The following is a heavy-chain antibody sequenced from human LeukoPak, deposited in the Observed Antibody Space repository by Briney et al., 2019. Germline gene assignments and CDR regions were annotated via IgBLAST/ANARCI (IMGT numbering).Heavy chain of an antibody. CDR1: GGSFSGFY. D-gene: IGHD2-21*02. CDR2: INHSGST. CDR3: ARPMTYYYCGMDV. Sequence: PSETLSLTCAFYGGSFSGFYWSWIRQPTGKGLEWIGEINHSGSTNYNPSLKSRVTISVDTSKNQFSLKLSSVTAADTAVYYCARPMTYYYCGMDVWGQGTTVTVSS. V-gene: IGHV4-34*01. J-gene: IGHJ6*02.